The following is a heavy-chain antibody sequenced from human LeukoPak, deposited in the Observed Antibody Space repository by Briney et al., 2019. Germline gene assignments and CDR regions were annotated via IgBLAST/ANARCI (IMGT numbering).Heavy chain of an antibody. D-gene: IGHD3-10*01. V-gene: IGHV3-23*01. CDR3: AKDGSHYGSRSSHDY. J-gene: IGHJ4*02. CDR1: GFTFGSYA. Sequence: GGSLTLACAAAGFTFGSYAMSWVRQAPGKGLGWVSAISGRGGSTYYADSVEGWFTLSRDNSKNTLYLQMNSVRAEDTAVYYCAKDGSHYGSRSSHDYWGQGTLVTVSS. CDR2: ISGRGGST.